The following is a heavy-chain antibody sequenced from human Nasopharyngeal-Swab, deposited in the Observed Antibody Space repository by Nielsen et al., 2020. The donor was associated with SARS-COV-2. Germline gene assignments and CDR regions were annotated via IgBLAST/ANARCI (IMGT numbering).Heavy chain of an antibody. V-gene: IGHV3-30*04. Sequence: GESLKISCAASGFTFSSYAMHWVRQAPGKGLEWVAVISYDGSNKYYADSVKGRFTISRDNSKNTLYLQMNNLRAEDTAIYYCAKDRDSGDDSGEYYHYYGMDVWGQGTSVTVS. CDR2: ISYDGSNK. CDR1: GFTFSSYA. J-gene: IGHJ6*02. D-gene: IGHD5-12*01. CDR3: AKDRDSGDDSGEYYHYYGMDV.